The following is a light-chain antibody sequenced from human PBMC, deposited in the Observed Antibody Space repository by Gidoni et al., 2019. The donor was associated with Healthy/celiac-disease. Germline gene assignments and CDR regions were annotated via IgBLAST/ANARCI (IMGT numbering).Light chain of an antibody. J-gene: IGLJ1*01. Sequence: QSALTQPASVSGSPGQSITFSCTGTSSDVGSYNLVSWYQQHPGKAPKLMIYEVSKRPSGVSNRFSGSKSGNTASLTISGLQAEDEADYYCCSYAGSSTFVYVFGTGTKVTVL. CDR3: CSYAGSSTFVYV. V-gene: IGLV2-23*02. CDR1: SSDVGSYNL. CDR2: EVS.